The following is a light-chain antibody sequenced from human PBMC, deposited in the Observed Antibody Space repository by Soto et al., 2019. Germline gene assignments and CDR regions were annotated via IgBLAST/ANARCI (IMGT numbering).Light chain of an antibody. V-gene: IGKV3-15*01. CDR1: QSVSSN. CDR3: QQYNNWPLT. J-gene: IGKJ4*01. CDR2: GPS. Sequence: EIVMTHSPATLSVSPGERATLSCRASQSVSSNLAWYQQKPGQAPRLLIYGPSTRATGIPARFRGSGSGTEFTLTINSLPSEDFAVYYCQQYNNWPLTFVGGTKVEIK.